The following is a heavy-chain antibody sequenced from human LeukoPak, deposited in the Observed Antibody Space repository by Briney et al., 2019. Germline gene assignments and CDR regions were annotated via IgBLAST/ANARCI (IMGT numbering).Heavy chain of an antibody. CDR1: GYTFTSYD. CDR3: AKDLGELLRTHDFDY. Sequence: ASVKVSCKASGYTFTSYDINWVRQATGQGLEWMGWMNPNSGNTGYAQKFQGRVTMTRNTSISTAYMELSSLRSEDTAVYYCAKDLGELLRTHDFDYWGQGTLVTVSS. D-gene: IGHD1-26*01. J-gene: IGHJ4*02. CDR2: MNPNSGNT. V-gene: IGHV1-8*01.